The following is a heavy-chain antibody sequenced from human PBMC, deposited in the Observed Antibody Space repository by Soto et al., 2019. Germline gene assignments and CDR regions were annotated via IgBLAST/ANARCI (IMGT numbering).Heavy chain of an antibody. V-gene: IGHV1-3*01. CDR3: AREIGLRYFDWPPEPSWFDP. Sequence: GASVKVSCKASGYTFTSYAMHWVRQAPGQRLEWMGWINAGNGNTKYSQKFQGRVTITRDTSASTAYMELSSLRSDDTAVYYCAREIGLRYFDWPPEPSWFDPWGQGTLVTVSS. D-gene: IGHD3-9*01. CDR2: INAGNGNT. CDR1: GYTFTSYA. J-gene: IGHJ5*02.